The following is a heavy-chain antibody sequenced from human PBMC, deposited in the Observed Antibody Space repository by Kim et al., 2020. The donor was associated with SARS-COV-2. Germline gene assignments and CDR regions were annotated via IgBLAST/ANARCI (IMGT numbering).Heavy chain of an antibody. CDR2: IDPSDSET. CDR1: GYRFTSYW. D-gene: IGHD3-10*01. J-gene: IGHJ5*02. Sequence: GESLKISCQGSGYRFTSYWITWVRQMPGKGLEWMGRIDPSDSETNYSPSFQGHVTISADKSISTAYLQWSSLKASDTAIYYCARRGQNWFDPWGQGTLVTVSS. CDR3: ARRGQNWFDP. V-gene: IGHV5-10-1*01.